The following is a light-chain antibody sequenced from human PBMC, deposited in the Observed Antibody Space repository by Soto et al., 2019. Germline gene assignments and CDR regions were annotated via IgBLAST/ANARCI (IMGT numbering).Light chain of an antibody. CDR2: EVS. Sequence: ALAQPASVSGSPGQSITISCTGTSTDVGGYKYVSWYQQYPGKAPKLMIFEVSNRPSGVSNRFSGSKSGNTASLTISGLQAEDEADYYCSSYTTNSTWVFGGGTQLTVL. CDR3: SSYTTNSTWV. V-gene: IGLV2-14*01. J-gene: IGLJ3*02. CDR1: STDVGGYKY.